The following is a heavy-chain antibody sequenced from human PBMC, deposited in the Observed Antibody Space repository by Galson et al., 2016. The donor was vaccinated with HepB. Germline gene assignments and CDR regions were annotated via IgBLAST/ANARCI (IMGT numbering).Heavy chain of an antibody. CDR1: GFTLSDYY. CDR3: ARSFAGYLPGDDS. J-gene: IGHJ4*02. CDR2: IDSSGGTM. V-gene: IGHV3-11*01. D-gene: IGHD5-18*01. Sequence: SLRLSCAASGFTLSDYYMSWIRQAPGKGLEWVSCIDSSGGTMFYADSVKGRVTIPRDNANNSLFLEMNNLRAVDTAIYYCARSFAGYLPGDDSWGQGTLVTVSS.